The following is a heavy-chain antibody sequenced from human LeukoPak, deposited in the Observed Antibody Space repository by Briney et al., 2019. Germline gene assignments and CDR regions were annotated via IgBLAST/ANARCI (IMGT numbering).Heavy chain of an antibody. J-gene: IGHJ6*03. D-gene: IGHD2-15*01. CDR3: AKNGDRGAYCSGGSCYPYYYYSMDV. CDR1: GFNFSIYA. CDR2: ISASGATT. Sequence: PAGGSLRLSCAASGFNFSIYAMSWVCQAPGRGLQWVSGISASGATTYYADSLKGRFTVSRDISKNTLYLQMNSLRPEDTAMYYCAKNGDRGAYCSGGSCYPYYYYSMDVWGKGTTVTISS. V-gene: IGHV3-23*01.